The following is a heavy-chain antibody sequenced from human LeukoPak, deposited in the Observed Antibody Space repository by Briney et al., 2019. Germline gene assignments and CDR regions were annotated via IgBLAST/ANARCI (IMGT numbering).Heavy chain of an antibody. CDR2: INPGASET. CDR1: GYTFINYW. Sequence: GESLQISCQCSGYTFINYWIGGGRQVPGKGVEGIGSINPGASETNYSPSFQVHVTISADKSISTAYLQWSSLKASDTAMYYCARPGYRSRYFDYWGHGALVTVSS. V-gene: IGHV5-51*01. J-gene: IGHJ4*01. CDR3: ARPGYRSRYFDY. D-gene: IGHD6-19*01.